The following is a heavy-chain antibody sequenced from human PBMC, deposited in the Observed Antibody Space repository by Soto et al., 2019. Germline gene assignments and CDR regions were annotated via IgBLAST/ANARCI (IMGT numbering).Heavy chain of an antibody. V-gene: IGHV4-31*03. CDR3: ARGDYDILTGRGGADY. D-gene: IGHD3-9*01. Sequence: QVQLQESGPGLVKPSQTLSLTCTVSGGSISSGGYYWSWIRQHPGEGLEWIGYIYYSGSTYYNPSLKSRVTISVDTSKNQFSLKLSSVTAADTAVYYCARGDYDILTGRGGADYWGQGTLVTVSS. CDR2: IYYSGST. J-gene: IGHJ4*02. CDR1: GGSISSGGYY.